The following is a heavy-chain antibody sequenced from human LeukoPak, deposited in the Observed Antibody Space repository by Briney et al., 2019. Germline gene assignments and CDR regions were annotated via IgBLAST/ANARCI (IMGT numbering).Heavy chain of an antibody. Sequence: GGSLRLSCAASGFTFTSYSMNWVRQAPGKGLEWVSTISGGGGSTYYADSVKGRFTISRDNSKNTLYLQVNSLRAEDTAVYYCAKGGKWDVTPFDYWGQGTLVTVS. CDR2: ISGGGGST. CDR1: GFTFTSYS. V-gene: IGHV3-23*01. CDR3: AKGGKWDVTPFDY. J-gene: IGHJ4*02. D-gene: IGHD1-26*01.